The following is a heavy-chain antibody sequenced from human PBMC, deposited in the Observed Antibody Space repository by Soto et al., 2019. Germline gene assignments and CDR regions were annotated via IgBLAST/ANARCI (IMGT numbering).Heavy chain of an antibody. CDR3: VRTARQGAVAPHWFDR. CDR2: VYYTGST. D-gene: IGHD2-21*02. CDR1: GASIRSTDYY. V-gene: IGHV4-30-4*01. J-gene: IGHJ5*02. Sequence: SETLSLTCPVSGASIRSTDYYRSWLRQAPGKGLEWIGYVYYTGSTYYNPSLMSRLTISVDTSKNQFSLKLTSVTAAETAVYYCVRTARQGAVAPHWFDRWGQGTQVTVSS.